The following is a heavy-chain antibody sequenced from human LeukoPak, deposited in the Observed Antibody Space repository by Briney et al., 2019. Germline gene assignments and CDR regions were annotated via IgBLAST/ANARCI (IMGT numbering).Heavy chain of an antibody. CDR1: SGSISSYY. J-gene: IGHJ4*02. CDR3: ARRLYSYGYFDP. CDR2: IYYSGST. Sequence: SETLSLTCTVSSGSISSYYWSWLRQPPGKGLEWIGYIYYSGSTNYNPSLKSRVTISVDTSKNQFSLKLTSVTAADTAVYYCARRLYSYGYFDPWGQGTLVTVSS. V-gene: IGHV4-59*08. D-gene: IGHD5-18*01.